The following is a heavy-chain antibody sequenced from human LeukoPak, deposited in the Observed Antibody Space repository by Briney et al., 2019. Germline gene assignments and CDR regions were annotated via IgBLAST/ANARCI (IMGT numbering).Heavy chain of an antibody. CDR2: ISAYNGNT. CDR3: AREGSSTSPGTTPDYYYYMDV. Sequence: ASVKVSCKASGYTFTSYGISWVRQAPGQGLEWMGWISAYNGNTNYAQKLQGRVTMTTDTSTSTAYMELRSLRSDDTAVYYCAREGSSTSPGTTPDYYYYMDVWGKGTTVTVSS. V-gene: IGHV1-18*01. CDR1: GYTFTSYG. J-gene: IGHJ6*03. D-gene: IGHD2-2*01.